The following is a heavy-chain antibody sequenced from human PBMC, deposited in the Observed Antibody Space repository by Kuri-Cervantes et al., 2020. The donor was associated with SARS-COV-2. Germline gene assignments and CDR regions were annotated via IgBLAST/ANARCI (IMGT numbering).Heavy chain of an antibody. Sequence: GESLKISCAASGFTFDDYAMHWVRQAPGKGLEWVSLISGDGGSTYYADSVKGRFTISRDNAKNSLYLQMNSLRAEDTAVYYCARDGCSSTSCYSLPIYYYYYGMDVWGQGTTVTVSS. CDR1: GFTFDDYA. CDR3: ARDGCSSTSCYSLPIYYYYYGMDV. D-gene: IGHD2-2*02. CDR2: ISGDGGST. J-gene: IGHJ6*02. V-gene: IGHV3-43*02.